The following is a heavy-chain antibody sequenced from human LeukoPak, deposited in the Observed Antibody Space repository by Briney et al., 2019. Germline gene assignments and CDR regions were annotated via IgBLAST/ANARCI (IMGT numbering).Heavy chain of an antibody. CDR2: ISYDGSNK. CDR1: GFIFNNYG. D-gene: IGHD3-10*01. V-gene: IGHV3-30*03. J-gene: IGHJ4*02. CDR3: ARGGSRPLDY. Sequence: GGSLRLSCAASGFIFNNYGLHWVRQAPGKGLEWVAFISYDGSNKNYADSVKGRFTISRDTAKNTLYLQMNSLRDEDAAVYFCARGGSRPLDYWGQGTLVTVSS.